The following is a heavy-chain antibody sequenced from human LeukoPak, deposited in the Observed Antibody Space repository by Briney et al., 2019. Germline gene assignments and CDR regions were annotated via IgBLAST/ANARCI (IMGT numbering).Heavy chain of an antibody. Sequence: GGSLRLSCAASGFTFSSSWMHWVCLAPEKGLEWVAGIKCDGSEKYSVDSVKGRLTVSRDNAKNSLYLQVNSLRAEDMTVYYCARDKNNWNYGNWFDPWGQGTLVTVSS. D-gene: IGHD1-7*01. CDR1: GFTFSSSW. CDR3: ARDKNNWNYGNWFDP. CDR2: IKCDGSEK. J-gene: IGHJ5*02. V-gene: IGHV3-52*01.